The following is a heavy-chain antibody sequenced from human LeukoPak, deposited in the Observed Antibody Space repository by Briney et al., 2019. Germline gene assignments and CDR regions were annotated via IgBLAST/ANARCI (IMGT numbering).Heavy chain of an antibody. J-gene: IGHJ3*02. Sequence: GGSLRLSCAASGFTFSSYAISWVRQAPGKGLEWVSAISGSGGSTYYADSVKGRFTISRDNAKNSLYLQMNSLRAEDTAVYYCARDRILSGYGDDAFDIWGQGTMVTVSS. CDR3: ARDRILSGYGDDAFDI. V-gene: IGHV3-23*01. CDR2: ISGSGGST. D-gene: IGHD5-12*01. CDR1: GFTFSSYA.